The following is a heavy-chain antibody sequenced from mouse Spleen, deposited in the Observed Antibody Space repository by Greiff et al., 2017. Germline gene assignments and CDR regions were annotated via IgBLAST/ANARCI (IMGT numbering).Heavy chain of an antibody. V-gene: IGHV1-82*01. CDR1: GYAFSSSW. CDR3: ARRITTVVGKWAMDY. J-gene: IGHJ4*01. D-gene: IGHD1-1*01. CDR2: IYPGDGDT. Sequence: QVQLQQSGPELVKPGASVKISCKASGYAFSSSWMNWVKQRPGKGLEWIGRIYPGDGDTNYNGKFKGKATLTADKSSSTAYMQLSSLTSEDSAVYFCARRITTVVGKWAMDYWGQGTSVTVSS.